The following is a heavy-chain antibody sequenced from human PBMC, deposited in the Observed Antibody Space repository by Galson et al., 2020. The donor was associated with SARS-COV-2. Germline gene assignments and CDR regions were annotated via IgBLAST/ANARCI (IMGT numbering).Heavy chain of an antibody. V-gene: IGHV3-23*01. CDR2: ISGSGGST. CDR3: AKDGGEVDYVWGSRTVSYYFDY. CDR1: GFTFSSYA. Sequence: GGSLRLSCAASGFTFSSYAMSWVRQAPGKGLEWVSAISGSGGSTYYADSVKGRFTISRDNSKNTLYLQMNSLRAEDTAVYYCAKDGGEVDYVWGSRTVSYYFDYWGQGTLVTVSS. D-gene: IGHD3-16*01. J-gene: IGHJ4*02.